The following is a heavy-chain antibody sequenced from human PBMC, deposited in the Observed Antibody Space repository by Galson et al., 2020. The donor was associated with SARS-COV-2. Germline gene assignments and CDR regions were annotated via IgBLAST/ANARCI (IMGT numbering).Heavy chain of an antibody. J-gene: IGHJ6*02. V-gene: IGHV3-21*01. Sequence: GESLKISCAASGFPFSTYSMNWVRLAPGKGLEWVSSISTSSSYTYYVDSVKGRFSISRDNPRNSLYLQMNSLRAEDTAVYYCARDEGIHGDNYGRLYYGMDVWGQGTTVTVSS. CDR2: ISTSSSYT. D-gene: IGHD5-18*01. CDR3: ARDEGIHGDNYGRLYYGMDV. CDR1: GFPFSTYS.